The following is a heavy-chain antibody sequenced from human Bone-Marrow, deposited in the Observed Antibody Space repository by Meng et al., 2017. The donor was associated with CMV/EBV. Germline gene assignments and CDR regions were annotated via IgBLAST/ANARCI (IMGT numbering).Heavy chain of an antibody. J-gene: IGHJ3*02. CDR3: AREQYYDFWSGYYGWGAFDS. CDR2: IKQDGSEK. V-gene: IGHV3-7*01. Sequence: GGSLRLSCAASGFTFSSYWMSWVRQAPGKGLEWVANIKQDGSEKYYVDSVKGRFTISRDNAKNSLYLQMNSLRAEDTAVYYCAREQYYDFWSGYYGWGAFDSWGQGTMVTVSS. D-gene: IGHD3-3*01. CDR1: GFTFSSYW.